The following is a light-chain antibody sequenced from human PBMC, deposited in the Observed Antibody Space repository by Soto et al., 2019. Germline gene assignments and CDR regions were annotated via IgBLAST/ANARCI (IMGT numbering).Light chain of an antibody. J-gene: IGKJ1*01. V-gene: IGKV1-5*03. CDR2: KAS. Sequence: DIQMTQSPSTLSASAGDRVTITCRASQSISPYLAWYQQKPGKPPKLLIYKASRLQSGVPSRFSGSGSGTEFTLTISSLQPDDFATYYCQQSITYPWTFGQGTKVDIK. CDR1: QSISPY. CDR3: QQSITYPWT.